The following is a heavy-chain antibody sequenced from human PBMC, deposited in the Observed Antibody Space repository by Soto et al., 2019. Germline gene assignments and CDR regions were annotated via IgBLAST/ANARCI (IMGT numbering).Heavy chain of an antibody. CDR3: ARDGELLGSAEYFQH. V-gene: IGHV3-48*02. Sequence: EVPLVESGGGLVQPGGSLRLSCAASGFTFSSYSMNWVRQAPGKGLEWVSYISSSSSTIYYADSVKGRFTISRDNAKNSLYLQMNSLRDEDTAVYYCARDGELLGSAEYFQHWGQGTLVTVSS. D-gene: IGHD1-26*01. CDR1: GFTFSSYS. J-gene: IGHJ1*01. CDR2: ISSSSSTI.